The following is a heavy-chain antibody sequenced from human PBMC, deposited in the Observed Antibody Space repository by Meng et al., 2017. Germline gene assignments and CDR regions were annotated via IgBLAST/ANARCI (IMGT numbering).Heavy chain of an antibody. CDR1: GFTFSSYG. CDR2: IWYDGSNK. V-gene: IGHV3-33*01. Sequence: GESLKISCAASGFTFSSYGMHWVRQAPGKGLEWVAVIWYDGSNKYYADSVKGRFTISRDNSKNTLYLQMNSLRAEDTAVYYCARDPMDSSNLKHGIDYWGQGTLVTVSS. D-gene: IGHD4-11*01. J-gene: IGHJ4*02. CDR3: ARDPMDSSNLKHGIDY.